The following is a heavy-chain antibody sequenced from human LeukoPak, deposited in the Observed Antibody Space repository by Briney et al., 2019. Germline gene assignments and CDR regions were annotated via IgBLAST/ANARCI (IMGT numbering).Heavy chain of an antibody. CDR1: GYSFTSYW. Sequence: GESLKISCKGSGYSFTSYWIGWVRQMPGKGLEWMGVIYPGDSDTRYSPSFQGQVNISADKSISTAYLQWSSLKASDTAMYYCARHSLKYYYGSGGDYQYYYYYMDVWGTGTTVTVSS. J-gene: IGHJ6*03. D-gene: IGHD3-10*01. CDR2: IYPGDSDT. V-gene: IGHV5-51*01. CDR3: ARHSLKYYYGSGGDYQYYYYYMDV.